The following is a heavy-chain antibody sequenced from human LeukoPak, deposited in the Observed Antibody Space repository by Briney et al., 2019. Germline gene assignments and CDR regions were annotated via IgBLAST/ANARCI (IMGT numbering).Heavy chain of an antibody. CDR3: ARGKIVVVPAARGFWFDP. J-gene: IGHJ5*02. D-gene: IGHD2-2*01. V-gene: IGHV4-34*01. CDR1: GGSFSGCY. Sequence: SETLSLTCAVYGGSFSGCYWSWIRQPPGKGLEWIGEINHSGSTNYNPSLKSRVTISVDTSKNQFSLKLSSVTAADTAVYYCARGKIVVVPAARGFWFDPWGQGTLVTVSS. CDR2: INHSGST.